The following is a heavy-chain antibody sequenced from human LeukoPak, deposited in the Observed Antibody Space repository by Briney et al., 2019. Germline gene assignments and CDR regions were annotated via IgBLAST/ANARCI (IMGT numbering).Heavy chain of an antibody. V-gene: IGHV3-23*01. CDR1: GFTFSSYA. D-gene: IGHD5-24*01. CDR3: ARDDGDGYIHYFDY. Sequence: PGGSLRLSCAASGFTFSSYAMSWVRQAPGKGLEWVSAISGSGGSTYYAGSVKGRFTISRDNSKNTVYLQMNSLRADDTAVYYCARDDGDGYIHYFDYWGQGILVTDSS. J-gene: IGHJ4*02. CDR2: ISGSGGST.